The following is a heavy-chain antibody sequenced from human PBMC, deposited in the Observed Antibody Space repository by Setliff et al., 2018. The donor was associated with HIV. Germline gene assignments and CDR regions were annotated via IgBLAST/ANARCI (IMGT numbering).Heavy chain of an antibody. D-gene: IGHD6-19*01. CDR2: IYFNGIT. J-gene: IGHJ5*02. Sequence: ASETLSLTCSVSGDSVSSRSYYWGWIRQSPGKGLEWIGSIYFNGITHDNPSLKSRVTISEDTSRNQFSLRLSSVTAADTAVFFCARLRMAVAGYNWFDPWGQGTLVTVSS. CDR1: GDSVSSRSYY. V-gene: IGHV4-39*07. CDR3: ARLRMAVAGYNWFDP.